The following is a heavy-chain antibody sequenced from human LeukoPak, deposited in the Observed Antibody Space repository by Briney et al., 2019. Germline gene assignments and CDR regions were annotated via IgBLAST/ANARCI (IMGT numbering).Heavy chain of an antibody. CDR3: ARGGYSGYAQAFDI. CDR1: GGSFSGYY. V-gene: IGHV4-34*01. CDR2: INHSGST. J-gene: IGHJ3*02. D-gene: IGHD5-12*01. Sequence: PSETLSLTCAVYGGSFSGYYWSWIRQPPGKGLEWIGEINHSGSTNYNPSLKSRLTISLDTSKNQFSLKLSSVTAGDTAVYYCARGGYSGYAQAFDIWGQGTMVTVCS.